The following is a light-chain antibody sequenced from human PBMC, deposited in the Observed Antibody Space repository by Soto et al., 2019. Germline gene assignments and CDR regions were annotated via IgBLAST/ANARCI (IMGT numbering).Light chain of an antibody. CDR2: GSS. J-gene: IGKJ2*01. V-gene: IGKV3-20*01. CDR3: QQFSISPRT. CDR1: QSISSSF. Sequence: EIVLTQSPGTLSLFPGERATLSCRASQSISSSFVGWYQQKPGQAPRLLIYGSSTRATGIPDRFSGSGSGTDFTLTITRLEPEDFAVYYCQQFSISPRTFGQGTKLE.